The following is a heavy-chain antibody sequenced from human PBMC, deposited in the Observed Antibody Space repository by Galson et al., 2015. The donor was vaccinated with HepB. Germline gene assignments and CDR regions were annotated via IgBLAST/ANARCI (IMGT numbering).Heavy chain of an antibody. CDR1: GYTFTTSG. J-gene: IGHJ4*02. V-gene: IGHV1-18*01. Sequence: QSGAEVKKPGASVKVSCRASGYTFTTSGISWVRQAPGQGLEWMGWIDPYNGNTNYAPEFQGRVSMTTDTSTTTAYMELWALRSDDTAVYYRARGLIGGGRFHYWGQGTLVTVSS. CDR2: IDPYNGNT. D-gene: IGHD2/OR15-2a*01. CDR3: ARGLIGGGRFHY.